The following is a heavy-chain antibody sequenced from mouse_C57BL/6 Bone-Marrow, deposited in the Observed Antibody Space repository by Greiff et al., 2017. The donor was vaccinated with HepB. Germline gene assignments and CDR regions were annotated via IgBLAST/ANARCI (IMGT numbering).Heavy chain of an antibody. J-gene: IGHJ2*01. V-gene: IGHV3-6*01. CDR3: ARAQGFDD. CDR2: ISYDGSN. Sequence: VQLKESGPGLVKPSQSLSLTCSVTGYSITSGYYWNWIRQFPGNKLEWMGYISYDGSNNYNPSLKNRISITRDTSKNQFFLKLNSVTTEDTATYYCARAQGFDDWGQGTTLTVSS. CDR1: GYSITSGYY.